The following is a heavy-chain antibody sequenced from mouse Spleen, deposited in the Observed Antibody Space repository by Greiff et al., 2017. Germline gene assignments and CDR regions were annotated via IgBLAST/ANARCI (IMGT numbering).Heavy chain of an antibody. Sequence: EVKLMESEGGLVQPGGSLSLSCAASGFTFTDYYMSWVRQPPGKALEWLGFIRNKANGYTTEYSASVKGRFTISRDNSQSILYLQMNALRAEDSATYYCARYSPYAMDYWGQGTSVTVSS. CDR1: GFTFTDYY. J-gene: IGHJ4*01. V-gene: IGHV7-3*01. CDR2: IRNKANGYTT. CDR3: ARYSPYAMDY.